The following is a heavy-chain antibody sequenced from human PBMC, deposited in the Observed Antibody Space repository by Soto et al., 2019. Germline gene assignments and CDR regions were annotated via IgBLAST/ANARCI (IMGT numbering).Heavy chain of an antibody. CDR1: GFSFSDYG. CDR3: AKDSRSGLALDYFDS. V-gene: IGHV3-30*18. J-gene: IGHJ4*02. Sequence: GGSLRLSCAASGFSFSDYGMHWVRQAPGKGLEWVALISYDGSNKFYGDSVKGRFTISRDNSKNTLSLEMNSLRADDTAVYYCAKDSRSGLALDYFDSWGQGTLVTVSS. D-gene: IGHD2-15*01. CDR2: ISYDGSNK.